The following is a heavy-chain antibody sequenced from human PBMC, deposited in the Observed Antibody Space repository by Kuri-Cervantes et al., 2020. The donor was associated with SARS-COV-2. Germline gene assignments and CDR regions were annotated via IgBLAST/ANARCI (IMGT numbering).Heavy chain of an antibody. CDR3: ARDSRSSYQVLLDQYYYSYMDV. Sequence: SETLSLTCTVSGGSISSSSYYWGWIRQPPGKGLEWIGSIYYSGSTYYNPSLKSRVTISVDTSKNQFSLKLSSVTAADTAVYCCARDSRSSYQVLLDQYYYSYMDVWDKGTTVTVSS. CDR2: IYYSGST. D-gene: IGHD3-3*01. J-gene: IGHJ6*03. V-gene: IGHV4-39*02. CDR1: GGSISSSSYY.